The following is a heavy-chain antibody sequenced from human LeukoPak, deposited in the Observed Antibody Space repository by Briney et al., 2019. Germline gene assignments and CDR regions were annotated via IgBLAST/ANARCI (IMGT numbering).Heavy chain of an antibody. CDR1: GASLSGYY. CDR3: ARLGFGDLLTHYYYYMDV. V-gene: IGHV4-59*01. J-gene: IGHJ6*03. Sequence: SETLSLTCTVSGASLSGYYWAWIRQSPGKGLEYISYVHLSGSTRYDPSLASRVTLSTDTSKNQFSLKLSSVTAADTAIYYCARLGFGDLLTHYYYYMDVWGKGTTVTVSS. D-gene: IGHD3-10*01. CDR2: VHLSGST.